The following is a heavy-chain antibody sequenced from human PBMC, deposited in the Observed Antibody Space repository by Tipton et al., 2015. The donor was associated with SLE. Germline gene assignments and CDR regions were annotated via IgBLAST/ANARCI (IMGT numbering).Heavy chain of an antibody. CDR2: INVGNGRT. CDR1: GYTSPKYS. CDR3: ARSDSNGYYYVVDY. D-gene: IGHD3-22*01. V-gene: IGHV1-3*01. Sequence: QSGAEVKKPGASVRISCKGSGYTSPKYSIHWVRQDPGQRLEWMGWINVGNGRTEYSQKFQGRVTITSDTPASTLYMEMSRLRSDDTAVYYCARSDSNGYYYVVDYWGQGTLVTVSS. J-gene: IGHJ4*02.